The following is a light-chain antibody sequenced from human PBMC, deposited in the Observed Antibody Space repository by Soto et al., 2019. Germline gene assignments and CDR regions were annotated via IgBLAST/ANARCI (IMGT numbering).Light chain of an antibody. Sequence: QSALTQPRSVSGSPGQSVTISCTGTIIDIGAYNLVSWYQQHPGTAPKLIIYEVRNRPSGISSRFSGSRSGNTASLTISGLQPEDEGDYYCSAYTARSTLVFGGGTKVTVL. J-gene: IGLJ3*02. CDR3: SAYTARSTLV. CDR1: IIDIGAYNL. CDR2: EVR. V-gene: IGLV2-14*01.